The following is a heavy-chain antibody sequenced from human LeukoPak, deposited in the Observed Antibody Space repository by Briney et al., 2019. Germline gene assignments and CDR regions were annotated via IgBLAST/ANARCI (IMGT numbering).Heavy chain of an antibody. CDR1: GFTFRSYG. CDR3: VKDKRDDYDEYYFDY. V-gene: IGHV3-30*02. CDR2: TRYDGSIT. J-gene: IGHJ4*02. Sequence: GGSLRHSCAASGFTFRSYGMHWVRQAPGKGLEWVAFTRYDGSITYYADSVKGRFSISRDNSKNTLHLQMNSLRAEDTAVYYCVKDKRDDYDEYYFDYWGQGTLVTVSS. D-gene: IGHD4-17*01.